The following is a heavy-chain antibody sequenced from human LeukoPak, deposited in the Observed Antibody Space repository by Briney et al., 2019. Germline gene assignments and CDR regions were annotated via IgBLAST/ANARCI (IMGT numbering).Heavy chain of an antibody. CDR1: GYTHTGYY. J-gene: IGHJ4*02. CDR2: INPNSGGT. D-gene: IGHD3-10*01. V-gene: IGHV1-2*02. CDR3: ARDGDGRINFDY. Sequence: ASVKVSCKASGYTHTGYYMHWVRQAPGQGLEWMGWINPNSGGTNYAQKFQGRVTMTRDTSTSTDYMELSSLTSDDTAVYYCARDGDGRINFDYWGQGTLVIVSS.